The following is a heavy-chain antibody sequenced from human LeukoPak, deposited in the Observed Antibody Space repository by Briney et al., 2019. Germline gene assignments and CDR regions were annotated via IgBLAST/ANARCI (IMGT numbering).Heavy chain of an antibody. Sequence: APVKVSCKASGYTFTSYGISWVRQAPGQGLEWMGWISAYNGNTNYAQKLQGRVTMTTDTSTSTPYMELRSLRSDDTAVYYCASFPYYYDSSGYYYWGQGTLVTVSS. J-gene: IGHJ4*02. CDR2: ISAYNGNT. V-gene: IGHV1-18*01. CDR3: ASFPYYYDSSGYYY. D-gene: IGHD3-22*01. CDR1: GYTFTSYG.